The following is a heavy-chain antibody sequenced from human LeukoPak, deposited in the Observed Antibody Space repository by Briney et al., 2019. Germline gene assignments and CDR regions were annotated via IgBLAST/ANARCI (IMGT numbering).Heavy chain of an antibody. V-gene: IGHV1-2*04. CDR3: ARGLDYDILTGYSHFDY. Sequence: ASVKVSCKASGYTFTGYYMHWVRQAPGQGLEWMGWINPNSGGTNYAQKFQGWVTMTRDTSISTAYMELSRLRSDDTAVYYCARGLDYDILTGYSHFDYWGQGTLVTVSS. CDR1: GYTFTGYY. J-gene: IGHJ4*02. D-gene: IGHD3-9*01. CDR2: INPNSGGT.